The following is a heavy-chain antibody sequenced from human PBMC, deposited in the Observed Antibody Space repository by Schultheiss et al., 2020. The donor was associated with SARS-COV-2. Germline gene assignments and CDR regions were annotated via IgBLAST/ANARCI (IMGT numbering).Heavy chain of an antibody. CDR1: GFSFSTYR. D-gene: IGHD5-12*01. CDR2: ISGSGSTT. CDR3: ARIYLDAFDM. Sequence: GESLKISCAASGFSFSTYRMNWVRQAPGKGLEWVSHISGSGSTTYYADSVKGRFTMSRDNAKNSLYLQMNSLGDGDTAIYYCARIYLDAFDMWGQGTMVTVSS. J-gene: IGHJ3*02. V-gene: IGHV3-48*02.